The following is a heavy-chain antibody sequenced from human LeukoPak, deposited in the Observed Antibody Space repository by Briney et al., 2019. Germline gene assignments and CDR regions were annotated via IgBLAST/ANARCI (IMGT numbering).Heavy chain of an antibody. CDR3: ARATLDN. Sequence: GGSLRLSCAASGFSVSTNYISWVRQAPGKGLEWVSVIYSGGSTRYADSVKARFTISRDNSKNTVYLQMNSLRAEDTAVYYCARATLDNWGQGTLVTVSS. CDR1: GFSVSTNY. V-gene: IGHV3-53*01. J-gene: IGHJ4*02. CDR2: IYSGGST.